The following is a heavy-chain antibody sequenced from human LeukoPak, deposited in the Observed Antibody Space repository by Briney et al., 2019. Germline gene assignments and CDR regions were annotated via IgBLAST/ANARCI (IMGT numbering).Heavy chain of an antibody. CDR3: ARGHFYVWGSYRYTGPFDY. D-gene: IGHD3-16*02. Sequence: KSSETLSLTCAVYGGSFSGYYWSWIRQPPGKGLEWIGEINHSGSTNYNPSLKSRVTISVDTSKNQFSLKLSSVTAADTAVYYCARGHFYVWGSYRYTGPFDYWGQGTLVTVSS. CDR2: INHSGST. J-gene: IGHJ4*02. CDR1: GGSFSGYY. V-gene: IGHV4-34*01.